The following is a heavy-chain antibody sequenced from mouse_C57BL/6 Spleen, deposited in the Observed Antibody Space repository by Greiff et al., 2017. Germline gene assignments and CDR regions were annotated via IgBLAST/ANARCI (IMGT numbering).Heavy chain of an antibody. V-gene: IGHV1-22*01. CDR3: ARKSNYGAMDY. J-gene: IGHJ4*01. CDR2: INPNNGGT. D-gene: IGHD2-5*01. Sequence: VQLKESGPELVKPGASVKMSCKASGYTFTDYNMHWVMQSHGKSLEWIGYINPNNGGTSYNQKFKGKATLTVNKSSSTAYMELRSLTSEDSAVYYCARKSNYGAMDYWGQGTSVTVSS. CDR1: GYTFTDYN.